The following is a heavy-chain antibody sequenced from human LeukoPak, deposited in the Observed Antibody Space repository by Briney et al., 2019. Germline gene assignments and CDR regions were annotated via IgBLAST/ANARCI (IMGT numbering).Heavy chain of an antibody. D-gene: IGHD3-22*01. CDR2: ISGSAGNT. V-gene: IGHV3-23*01. CDR1: GFTFSSYA. J-gene: IGHJ4*02. Sequence: PGGSLRLSCAASGFTFSSYAMSWVRQAAGKGLEWVSVISGSAGNTYYADSVKGRFTISRDNSKNTLYLQMSSLETEDTAVYYCAKRSSGYSFDYWGQGTLVTVSS. CDR3: AKRSSGYSFDY.